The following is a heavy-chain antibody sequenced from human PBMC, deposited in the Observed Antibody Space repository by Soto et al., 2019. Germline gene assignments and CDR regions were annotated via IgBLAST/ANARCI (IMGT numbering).Heavy chain of an antibody. CDR1: DGSISNFY. D-gene: IGHD1-7*01. J-gene: IGHJ4*02. CDR3: ASRDPGTSVDY. V-gene: IGHV4-4*09. Sequence: SETLSLTCTVSDGSISNFYWSWIRQPPGKGLEWIGEIYRTGSTNYNPSLKSRVTISLDKSENQFSLKVTSLTAADTAVYYCASRDPGTSVDYWGQGTLVTVSS. CDR2: IYRTGST.